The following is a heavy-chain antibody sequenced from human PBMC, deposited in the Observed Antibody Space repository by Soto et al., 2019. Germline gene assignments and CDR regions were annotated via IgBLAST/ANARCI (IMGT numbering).Heavy chain of an antibody. CDR2: ISGSGGST. Sequence: GGSLRLSCAASGFTFSSYAMSWVRQAPGKGLEWVSAISGSGGSTYYADSVKGRFTISRDNSKNTLYPQMNSLRAEDTAVYYCAKVRSSGHSFEYWGQGTLVTVSS. D-gene: IGHD6-19*01. J-gene: IGHJ4*02. V-gene: IGHV3-23*01. CDR3: AKVRSSGHSFEY. CDR1: GFTFSSYA.